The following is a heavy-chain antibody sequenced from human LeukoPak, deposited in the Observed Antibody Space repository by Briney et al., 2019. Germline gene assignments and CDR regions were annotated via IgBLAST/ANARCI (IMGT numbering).Heavy chain of an antibody. CDR1: GFTFSSYA. CDR3: AKEGKLLWFGESYPTGPDY. D-gene: IGHD3-10*01. V-gene: IGHV3-23*01. Sequence: GGSLRLSCAASGFTFSSYAMSWVRQAPGKGLEWVSAISGSGGSTYYADSVKGRFTISRDNSKNTLYLQMNSLRAEDTAVYYCAKEGKLLWFGESYPTGPDYRGQGTLVTVSS. CDR2: ISGSGGST. J-gene: IGHJ4*02.